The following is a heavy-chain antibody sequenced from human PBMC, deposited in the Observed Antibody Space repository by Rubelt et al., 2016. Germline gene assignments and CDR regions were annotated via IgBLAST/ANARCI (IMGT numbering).Heavy chain of an antibody. CDR1: GFTFSKYN. D-gene: IGHD3-16*02. CDR3: ASARGGRYGDAFDM. V-gene: IGHV3-33*08. Sequence: VQLVESGGGLVQPGGSLRLSCAASGFTFSKYNMNWVRQAPAKGLDWVAVIWVDGTGDYYADSVKGRFTISRDTSKNNSKNTLDLQMNSLRVEDTAIYYCASARGGRYGDAFDMWGQGTVVTVSS. CDR2: IWVDGTGD. J-gene: IGHJ3*02.